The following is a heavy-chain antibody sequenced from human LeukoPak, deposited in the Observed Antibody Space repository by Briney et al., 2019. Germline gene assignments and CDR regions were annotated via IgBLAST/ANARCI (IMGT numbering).Heavy chain of an antibody. J-gene: IGHJ4*02. CDR3: ARDDYFDY. Sequence: SETLSLTCTVSGGSISSYYWSWIRQPPGKGLEWIGYIYYSGITNYNPSLKSRVTISVDTSKNQFSLKLSSVTAADTAVYYCARDDYFDYWGQGTLVTVSS. CDR1: GGSISSYY. V-gene: IGHV4-59*01. CDR2: IYYSGIT.